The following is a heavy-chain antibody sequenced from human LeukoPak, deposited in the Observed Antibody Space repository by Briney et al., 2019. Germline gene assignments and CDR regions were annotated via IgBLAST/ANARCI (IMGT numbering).Heavy chain of an antibody. CDR1: GFTVRSYS. D-gene: IGHD3-16*01. J-gene: IGHJ4*02. CDR2: IYSGGST. CDR3: GSSPYVWGIDS. Sequence: GSLPVSRAASGFTVRSYSMNWVRQTPGKGLEWVSIIYSGGSTYYAAPGKSRCTISRDNSKNTLHLQMKSLRADDTAVYYCGSSPYVWGIDSWGQGPPVTVSS. V-gene: IGHV3-53*01.